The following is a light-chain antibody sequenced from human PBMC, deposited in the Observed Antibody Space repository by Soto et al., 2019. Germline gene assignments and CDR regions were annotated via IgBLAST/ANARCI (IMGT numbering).Light chain of an antibody. V-gene: IGKV3-15*01. CDR3: QQRSNWIT. J-gene: IGKJ5*01. CDR1: HSVGFT. Sequence: ETVMTQSPATLSVSPGERAPLSCRASHSVGFTLAWYQQHPGQALRLLMYDTSTRAAGVPARFSGSGSGTEFTLTISSLQSEDFAVYYCQQRSNWITFGQGTRLEIK. CDR2: DTS.